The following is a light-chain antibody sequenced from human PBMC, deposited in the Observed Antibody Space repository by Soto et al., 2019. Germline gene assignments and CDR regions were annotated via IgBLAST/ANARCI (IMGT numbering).Light chain of an antibody. CDR3: QQYGTSWT. CDR2: GAS. J-gene: IGKJ1*01. CDR1: QSVTSTH. Sequence: EILLTQSPCTLSLSPGERATLSCGASQSVTSTHLTWYQQKPGHAPRLLIYGASSRATGVPDRLSGSGSGTDFTLTISRLEPEDSAVYYCQQYGTSWTFGQGTKVDIK. V-gene: IGKV3-20*01.